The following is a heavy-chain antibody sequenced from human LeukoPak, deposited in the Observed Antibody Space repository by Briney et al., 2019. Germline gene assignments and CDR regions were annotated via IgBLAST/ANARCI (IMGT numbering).Heavy chain of an antibody. CDR3: AKAYYDILTGYYAPDAFDI. Sequence: GASLRLSCAASGFTFSSYAMSWVRQAPGKGPEWVSAISGCGGSTYYADSVKGRFTISRDNSKNTLYLQMNSLRAEDTAVYYCAKAYYDILTGYYAPDAFDIWGQGTMVTVSS. J-gene: IGHJ3*02. D-gene: IGHD3-9*01. V-gene: IGHV3-23*01. CDR1: GFTFSSYA. CDR2: ISGCGGST.